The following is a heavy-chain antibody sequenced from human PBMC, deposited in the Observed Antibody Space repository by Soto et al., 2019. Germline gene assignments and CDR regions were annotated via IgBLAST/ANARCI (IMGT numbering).Heavy chain of an antibody. D-gene: IGHD1-26*01. J-gene: IGHJ6*02. CDR2: IYWNDDK. Sequence: SGPTLVNPTQTLTLTCTFSAFSLSTSGVGVGWIRQPPGKALEWLALIYWNDDKRYSPSLKSRLTITKDTSKNQVVLTMTNMDPVDTATYYCAHSIGDSGSYSEYYYYGMDVWGQGTTVTVSS. V-gene: IGHV2-5*01. CDR1: AFSLSTSGVG. CDR3: AHSIGDSGSYSEYYYYGMDV.